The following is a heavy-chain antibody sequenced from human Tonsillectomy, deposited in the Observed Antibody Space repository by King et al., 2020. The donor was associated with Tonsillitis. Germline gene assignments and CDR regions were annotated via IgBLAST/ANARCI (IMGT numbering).Heavy chain of an antibody. CDR2: ISSSSTSI. D-gene: IGHD3-3*01. CDR3: AGDTPDTDDLWSGYYANYFDY. CDR1: GFTFSNFN. J-gene: IGHJ4*02. V-gene: IGHV3-48*01. Sequence: VQLVESGGGLVQPGGSLRLSCAASGFTFSNFNMNWVRQAPGKGLEWVSYISSSSTSIYYADSVRGRFTISRDNAKNSLYLQMKSLRAEDTAVYYCAGDTPDTDDLWSGYYANYFDYWGKGTLVTVSS.